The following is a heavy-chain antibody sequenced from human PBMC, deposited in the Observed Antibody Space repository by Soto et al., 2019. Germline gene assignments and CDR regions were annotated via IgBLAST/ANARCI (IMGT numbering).Heavy chain of an antibody. CDR2: ISSSSDYI. CDR1: GFTFTSYT. J-gene: IGHJ4*02. Sequence: LRLSCASSGFTFTSYTMNWVRQAPGKGLEWVSSISSSSDYIYYADSMKGRVTISRDNAKNSLFLDMNSLTGEDTAVYYCARARVYATGPLDFWGQGTLVTVSS. V-gene: IGHV3-21*06. CDR3: ARARVYATGPLDF. D-gene: IGHD6-13*01.